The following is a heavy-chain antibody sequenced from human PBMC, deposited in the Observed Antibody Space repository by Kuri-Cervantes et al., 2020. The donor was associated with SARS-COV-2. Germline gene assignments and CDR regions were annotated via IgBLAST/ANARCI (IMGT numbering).Heavy chain of an antibody. CDR1: GFTFSSYS. D-gene: IGHD6-13*01. J-gene: IGHJ6*02. V-gene: IGHV3-48*01. CDR3: AQDVSSSWPGSNYYGMDV. CDR2: ISSSSSTI. Sequence: GESLKISCAASGFTFSSYSMNWVRQAPGKGLEWVSYISSSSSTIYYADSVKGRFTISRDNSKNTLYLQMNSLRAEDTAVYYCAQDVSSSWPGSNYYGMDVWGQGTTVTVSS.